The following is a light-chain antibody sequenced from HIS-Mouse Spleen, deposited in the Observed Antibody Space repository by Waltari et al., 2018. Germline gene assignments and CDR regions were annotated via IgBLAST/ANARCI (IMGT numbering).Light chain of an antibody. CDR2: DDS. Sequence: SYVLTQPPSVSVAPGKTARTTCGGNNIGSKSVQWYQQKPGQAPVLVVYDDSDRPSGIPERFSGSNSGNTATLTISRVEAGDEADYYCQVWDSSSDHYVFGTGTKVTVL. CDR3: QVWDSSSDHYV. V-gene: IGLV3-21*03. CDR1: NIGSKS. J-gene: IGLJ1*01.